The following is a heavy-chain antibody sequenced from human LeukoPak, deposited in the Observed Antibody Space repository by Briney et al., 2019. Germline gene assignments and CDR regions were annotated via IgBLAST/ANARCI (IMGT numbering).Heavy chain of an antibody. Sequence: GGSLRLSCAASGFTFSTYTMSWVRQAPGKGLEWVAVIWYDGNNKYYADSVKGRFTISRDNSKNTLYLQMNSLRAEDTAVYYCARDANDFWSGYPHDAFDIWGQGTMVTVSS. D-gene: IGHD3-3*01. V-gene: IGHV3-33*08. CDR3: ARDANDFWSGYPHDAFDI. CDR1: GFTFSTYT. J-gene: IGHJ3*02. CDR2: IWYDGNNK.